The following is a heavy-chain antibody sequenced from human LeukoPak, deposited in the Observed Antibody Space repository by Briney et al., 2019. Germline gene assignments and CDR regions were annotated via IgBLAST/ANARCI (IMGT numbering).Heavy chain of an antibody. CDR3: ARPYYDSSGYYSPFDN. CDR1: GYTFTGYY. CDR2: INPNSGGT. V-gene: IGHV1-2*02. D-gene: IGHD3-22*01. J-gene: IGHJ4*02. Sequence: ASVKVSCKASGYTFTGYYMHWVRQAPGQGLEWMGWINPNSGGTNYAQKFQGRVTMTRDTSISTAYMELSRLRSDDTAVYYCARPYYDSSGYYSPFDNWGQGTLVTVSS.